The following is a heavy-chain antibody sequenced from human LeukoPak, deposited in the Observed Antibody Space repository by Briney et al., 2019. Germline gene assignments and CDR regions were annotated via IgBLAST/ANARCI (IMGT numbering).Heavy chain of an antibody. J-gene: IGHJ6*02. CDR3: ARGEGYCSSTSCYTYYYGMDV. Sequence: TLSLTCTVSGGSISSGGYYWSWIRQHPGKGLEWIGYIYYSGSTYYNPSLKSRVTISVDTPKNQFSLKLSSVTAADTAVYYCARGEGYCSSTSCYTYYYGMDVWGQGTTVTVSS. CDR2: IYYSGST. D-gene: IGHD2-2*02. V-gene: IGHV4-31*03. CDR1: GGSISSGGYY.